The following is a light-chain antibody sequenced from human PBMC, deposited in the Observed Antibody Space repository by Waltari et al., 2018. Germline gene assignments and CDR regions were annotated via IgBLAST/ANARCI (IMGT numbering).Light chain of an antibody. CDR2: RAS. J-gene: IGKJ3*01. CDR3: QQHDNTPFT. CDR1: QDISNW. Sequence: DIQMTQSPSSLSASVGDSVTITCRASQDISNWLAWYQQKPGKAPKVLIYRASNLETGVPSRFSGSGSGTDFTLTISSLQPEDIATYYCQQHDNTPFTFGPGTKLDIK. V-gene: IGKV1-33*01.